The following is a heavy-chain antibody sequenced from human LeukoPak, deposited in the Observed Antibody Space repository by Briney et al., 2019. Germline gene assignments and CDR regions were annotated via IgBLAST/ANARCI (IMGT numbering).Heavy chain of an antibody. CDR3: AKASGYSEN. V-gene: IGHV3-23*01. CDR2: ISGSGGST. Sequence: GGSLRLSCAASGFTFSSYAMSWVRQAPGKGLEWVSSISGSGGSTFYADSVKGRFTISRDNSKNTLFLQMNSLRADDTAVYYCAKASGYSENWGQGTLATVSS. D-gene: IGHD5-12*01. J-gene: IGHJ4*02. CDR1: GFTFSSYA.